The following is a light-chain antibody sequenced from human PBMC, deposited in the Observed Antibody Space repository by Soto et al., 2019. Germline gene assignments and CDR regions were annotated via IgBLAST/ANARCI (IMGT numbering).Light chain of an antibody. V-gene: IGKV3-20*01. CDR1: QSVSSSY. J-gene: IGKJ3*01. CDR2: GAS. CDR3: QNYGSSPPFT. Sequence: EIVLTQSPGTLSLSPGERATLSCRASQSVSSSYLAWYQQKPGQAPRLLIYGASSRATGIPDRFSGSGSGKDFTLTISRLEPEDFAVYNFQNYGSSPPFTFGLGTKGDIK.